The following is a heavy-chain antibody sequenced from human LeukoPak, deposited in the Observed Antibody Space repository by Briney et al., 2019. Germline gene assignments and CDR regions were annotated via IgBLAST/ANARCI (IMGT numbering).Heavy chain of an antibody. Sequence: SETLSLTCTVSGGSISSSSYYWSWIRQPAGKGLEWIGRIYTSGSTNYNPSLKSRVTISVDTSKNQFSLKLSSVTAADTAVYYCARQVQRYYDSSEKRGFDPWGQGTLVTVSS. CDR3: ARQVQRYYDSSEKRGFDP. J-gene: IGHJ5*02. V-gene: IGHV4-61*02. D-gene: IGHD3-22*01. CDR1: GGSISSSSYY. CDR2: IYTSGST.